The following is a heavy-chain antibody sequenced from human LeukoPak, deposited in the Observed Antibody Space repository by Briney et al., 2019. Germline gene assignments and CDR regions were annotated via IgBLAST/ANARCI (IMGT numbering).Heavy chain of an antibody. CDR1: GGSISSYY. D-gene: IGHD3-10*01. J-gene: IGHJ4*02. V-gene: IGHV4-59*12. CDR3: ARGSAMVRGSYFDY. Sequence: SETLSLTCTVSGGSISSYYWSWIRQPPGKGLEWIGYIYYSGSTNYNPSLKSRVTISVDTSKNQFSLKLSSVTAADTAVYYCARGSAMVRGSYFDYWGQGTLVTVSS. CDR2: IYYSGST.